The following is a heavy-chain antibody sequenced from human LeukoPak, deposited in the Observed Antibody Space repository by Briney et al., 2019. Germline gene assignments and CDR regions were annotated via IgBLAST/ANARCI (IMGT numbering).Heavy chain of an antibody. J-gene: IGHJ4*02. V-gene: IGHV3-48*02. CDR1: GFTFSDYS. D-gene: IGHD3-22*01. CDR2: ISASTSTM. Sequence: GGSLRLSCAASGFTFSDYSMNWVRQAPGKGLEWVSYISASTSTMYYADSVRGRFTISRDNAKNSLYLQMNSLRDEDTAVYYCARGVGYYDSSGYYFFDFWGQGTLVTVSS. CDR3: ARGVGYYDSSGYYFFDF.